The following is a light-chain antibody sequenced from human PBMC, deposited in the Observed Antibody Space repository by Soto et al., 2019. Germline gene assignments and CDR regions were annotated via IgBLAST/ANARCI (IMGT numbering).Light chain of an antibody. CDR1: SIQVGSYDY. CDR3: SSYTSSSTLLYV. CDR2: DVS. Sequence: QSALTQPASLSGSPGQSITISCTGTSIQVGSYDYVSWYQQHPGKAPKLMIYDVSNRPSGVSNRFSGSKSGNTASLTISGLQAEDEADYYCSSYTSSSTLLYVFGTGTKVTVL. J-gene: IGLJ1*01. V-gene: IGLV2-14*01.